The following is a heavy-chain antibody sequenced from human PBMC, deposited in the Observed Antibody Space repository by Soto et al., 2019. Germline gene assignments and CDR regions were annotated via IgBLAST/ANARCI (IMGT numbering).Heavy chain of an antibody. CDR3: ARVLGQRDPDGGNYGMDV. CDR2: IYHSGST. CDR1: GGSISSGGYS. J-gene: IGHJ6*02. V-gene: IGHV4-30-2*01. D-gene: IGHD3-16*01. Sequence: SETLSLTCAVSGGSISSGGYSWSWIRQPPGKGLEWIGYIYHSGSTYYNPSLKSRVTISVDRSKNQFSLKLSSVTAADTAVYYCARVLGQRDPDGGNYGMDVWGQGTTVTVS.